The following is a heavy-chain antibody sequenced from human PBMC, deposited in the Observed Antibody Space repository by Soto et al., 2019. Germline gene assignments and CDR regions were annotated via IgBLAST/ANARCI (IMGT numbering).Heavy chain of an antibody. V-gene: IGHV2-70*01. D-gene: IGHD3-22*01. J-gene: IGHJ3*02. CDR1: GFSLSTSGMC. Sequence: SGPTLVNPTQTLTLTCTFSGFSLSTSGMCVSWIRQPPGKALEWLALIDWDDDKYYSTSLKTRLTISKDTSKNQVVLTMTNMDPVDTATYYCARIRPYYYDSSGYSDAFDIWGQGTMVTVSS. CDR2: IDWDDDK. CDR3: ARIRPYYYDSSGYSDAFDI.